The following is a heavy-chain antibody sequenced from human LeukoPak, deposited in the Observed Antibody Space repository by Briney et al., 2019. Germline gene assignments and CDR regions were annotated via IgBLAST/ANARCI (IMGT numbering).Heavy chain of an antibody. CDR2: IWYDGSNK. CDR3: AKDRRSTGYSSSWTFDY. CDR1: GLTFSSYG. J-gene: IGHJ4*02. V-gene: IGHV3-33*06. Sequence: PGGSLRLSCAASGLTFSSYGMHWVRQAPGKGLEWVAVIWYDGSNKYYADSVKGRFTISRDNSKNTLYLQMNSLRAEDTAVYYCAKDRRSTGYSSSWTFDYWGQGTLVTVSS. D-gene: IGHD6-13*01.